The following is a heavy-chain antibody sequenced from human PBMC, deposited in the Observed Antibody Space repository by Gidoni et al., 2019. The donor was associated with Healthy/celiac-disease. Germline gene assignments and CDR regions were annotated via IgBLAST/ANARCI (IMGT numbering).Heavy chain of an antibody. Sequence: QVQLQQWGAGLLKPSETLSLTCAVYGGSFSGYYWTWLRQPPGKGLEWIGEINHSGSTNYNPSLKSRVTISVDTSKNQFSLKLSSVTAADTAVYYCARGKYYDYVWGSYRYPFHYFDYWGQGTLVTVSS. CDR1: GGSFSGYY. CDR2: INHSGST. D-gene: IGHD3-16*02. V-gene: IGHV4-34*01. CDR3: ARGKYYDYVWGSYRYPFHYFDY. J-gene: IGHJ4*02.